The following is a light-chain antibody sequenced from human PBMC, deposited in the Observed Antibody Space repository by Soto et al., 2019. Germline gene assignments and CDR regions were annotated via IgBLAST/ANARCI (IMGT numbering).Light chain of an antibody. CDR3: QQLRMYPST. J-gene: IGKJ4*01. Sequence: IQLTQSPSSLSASVGDRVTITCRASQDIAIYLAWYQQKPGEAPKLLIYAASTLYGGVPSRFSGSGPGTDFALTITSLQADDFATYYCQQLRMYPSTFGGGTKVEIK. CDR1: QDIAIY. CDR2: AAS. V-gene: IGKV1-9*01.